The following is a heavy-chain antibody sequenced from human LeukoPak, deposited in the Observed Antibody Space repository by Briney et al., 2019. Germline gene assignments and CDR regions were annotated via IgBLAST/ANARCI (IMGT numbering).Heavy chain of an antibody. D-gene: IGHD2-15*01. Sequence: GGSLRLSCAASGFTFSDYYMSWIRQAPGKGLEWVSSISSSSSYIYYADSVKGRFTISRDNAKNSLYLQMNSLRAEDTAVYYCARPIRDCSGGSCYSYYYYYYMDVWGKGTTVTISS. V-gene: IGHV3-11*06. J-gene: IGHJ6*03. CDR1: GFTFSDYY. CDR3: ARPIRDCSGGSCYSYYYYYYMDV. CDR2: ISSSSSYI.